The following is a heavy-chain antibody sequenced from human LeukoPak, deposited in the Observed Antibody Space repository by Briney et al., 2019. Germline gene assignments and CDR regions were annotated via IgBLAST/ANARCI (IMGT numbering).Heavy chain of an antibody. V-gene: IGHV1-8*01. CDR2: MNPNSGNT. CDR1: GYTFTSYD. D-gene: IGHD3-10*01. Sequence: ASVKVSCKASGYTFTSYDINWVRQASGQGLEWMGGMNPNSGNTGSAQKFQGRVTMTRNTSKSTAYMELSSLRSEDTAVYYCARSRSGSYSNDAFDIWGQGTMVTVSS. CDR3: ARSRSGSYSNDAFDI. J-gene: IGHJ3*02.